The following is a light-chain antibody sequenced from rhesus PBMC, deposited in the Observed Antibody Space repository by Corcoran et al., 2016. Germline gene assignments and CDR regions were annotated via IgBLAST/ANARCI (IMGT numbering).Light chain of an antibody. J-gene: IGKJ4*01. CDR1: ENVNNY. Sequence: DIQMTQSPSSLSASVGDRVTITCRASENVNNYLNWYQQKPGKAPKVRIYKASTLQSGVPSRFSGSGSGTDYTFTISSLQPEDVATYYCQHGYGTPLTFGGGTKVELK. V-gene: IGKV1-74*01. CDR2: KAS. CDR3: QHGYGTPLT.